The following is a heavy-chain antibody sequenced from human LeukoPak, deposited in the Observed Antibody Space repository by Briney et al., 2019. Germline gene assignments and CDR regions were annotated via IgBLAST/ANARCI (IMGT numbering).Heavy chain of an antibody. Sequence: SETLSLTCTVSGGPIRNYFCSWIRQPPGKGLEWIGYIYYSGSTNFNPSLKSRVTMSVDTSKNQFSLKLSSVTAADTAVYYCARDSGYNSPSYYWGQGTLVTVSS. D-gene: IGHD6-19*01. CDR2: IYYSGST. CDR3: ARDSGYNSPSYY. J-gene: IGHJ4*02. CDR1: GGPIRNYF. V-gene: IGHV4-59*01.